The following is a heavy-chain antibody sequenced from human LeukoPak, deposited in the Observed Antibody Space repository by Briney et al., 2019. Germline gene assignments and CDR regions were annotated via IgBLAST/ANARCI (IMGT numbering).Heavy chain of an antibody. CDR1: GFTFSSYA. Sequence: GGSLRLSCAASGFTFSSYAMSWVRQAPGKGLEWGSAISGSGGSTYYADSVKGRFTISRDNSKNTLYLQMNSLRAEDTAVYYCAKSAGFVVVTAIGYWGQGTLVTVSS. CDR2: ISGSGGST. D-gene: IGHD2-21*02. V-gene: IGHV3-23*01. J-gene: IGHJ4*02. CDR3: AKSAGFVVVTAIGY.